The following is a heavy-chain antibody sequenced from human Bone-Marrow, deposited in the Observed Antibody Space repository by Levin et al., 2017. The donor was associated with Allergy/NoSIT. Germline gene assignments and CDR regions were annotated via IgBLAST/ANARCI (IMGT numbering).Heavy chain of an antibody. Sequence: LSLTCAASGFTFSSYEMNWVRQAPGKGLEWVSYISSSGSTIYYADSVKGRFTISRDNAKNSLYLQMNSLRAEDTAVYYCARGGGDGDFWSGPQGGYGMDVWGQGTTVTVSS. J-gene: IGHJ6*02. CDR2: ISSSGSTI. CDR1: GFTFSSYE. CDR3: ARGGGDGDFWSGPQGGYGMDV. V-gene: IGHV3-48*03. D-gene: IGHD3-3*01.